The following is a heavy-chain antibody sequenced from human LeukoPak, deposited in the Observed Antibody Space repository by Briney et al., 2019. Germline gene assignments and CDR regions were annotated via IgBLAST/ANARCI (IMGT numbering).Heavy chain of an antibody. D-gene: IGHD4-11*01. V-gene: IGHV4-39*07. J-gene: IGHJ4*02. CDR1: GGSISSSSYY. CDR2: IYYSGST. CDR3: ARAGRVYSNYGYFDY. Sequence: SETLSLTCSVFGGSISSSSYYWGWIRQPPGKGLEWIGSIYYSGSTNYNPSLKSRVTISVDTSKNQFSLKLSSVTAADTAVYYCARAGRVYSNYGYFDYWGQGTLVTVSS.